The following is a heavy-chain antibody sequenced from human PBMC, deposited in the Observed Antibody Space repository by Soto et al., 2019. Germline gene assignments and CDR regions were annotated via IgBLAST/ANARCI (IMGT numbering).Heavy chain of an antibody. Sequence: SVKVSCKASGGTFSSYAISWVRQAPGQGLEWMGGIIPVFGTANYAQKFQGRVTITADESTSTAYMELSSLRSEDTAVYYCARDTRYYYGSGSYYQRSLAYYYYGMDVWGQGTTVTVSS. V-gene: IGHV1-69*13. CDR1: GGTFSSYA. J-gene: IGHJ6*02. D-gene: IGHD3-10*01. CDR2: IIPVFGTA. CDR3: ARDTRYYYGSGSYYQRSLAYYYYGMDV.